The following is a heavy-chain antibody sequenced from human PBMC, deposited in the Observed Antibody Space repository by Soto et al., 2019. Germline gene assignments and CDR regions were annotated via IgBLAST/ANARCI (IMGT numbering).Heavy chain of an antibody. CDR2: ISAYNGNT. CDR1: GYTFTSYG. CDR3: ARLYCSGGSCYLDY. Sequence: EASVKVSCKASGYTFTSYGISWVRQAPGQGLEWMGWISAYNGNTNYAQKLQGRVTMTTDTSTSTAYMELRSLRSDDTAVYYCARLYCSGGSCYLDYWGQGTLVTVSS. D-gene: IGHD2-15*01. V-gene: IGHV1-18*01. J-gene: IGHJ4*02.